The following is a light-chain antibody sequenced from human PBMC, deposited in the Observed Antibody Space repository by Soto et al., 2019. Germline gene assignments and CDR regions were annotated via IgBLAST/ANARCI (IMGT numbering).Light chain of an antibody. CDR3: QQTSNTPQT. Sequence: IQMINGLSPLSASVGDAVTGTRXARASQSFGRWLAWYQQKPGTAPKLLIYGASSLQSGVPSRFSGRGSGTDFTLTIRSLQPEDFATYYCQQTSNTPQTFGGGTEVDIK. J-gene: IGKJ4*01. CDR2: GAS. V-gene: IGKV1-39*01. CDR1: QSFGRW.